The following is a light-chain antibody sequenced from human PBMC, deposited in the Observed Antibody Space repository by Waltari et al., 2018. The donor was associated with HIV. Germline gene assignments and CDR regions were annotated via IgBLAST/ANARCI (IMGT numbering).Light chain of an antibody. CDR3: QSADSSGTYV. V-gene: IGLV3-25*03. CDR1: AMPKQT. CDR2: KDS. J-gene: IGLJ1*01. Sequence: SYELTQPPSVPVPSGQTARIPCSGDAMPKQTAYWYQQEPGQAPVLGMNKDSERPSGSPERFSGASSGTTVTLTISGVQAEDEADYYCQSADSSGTYVLGTGTKVTVL.